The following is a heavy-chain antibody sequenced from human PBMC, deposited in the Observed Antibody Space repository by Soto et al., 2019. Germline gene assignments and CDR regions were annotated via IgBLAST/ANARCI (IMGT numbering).Heavy chain of an antibody. CDR1: GYTFTSYG. CDR3: AWWRAGYCSGGSCYPDYYYYGMDV. CDR2: ISAYNGNT. D-gene: IGHD2-15*01. Sequence: QVQLVQSGAEVKKPGASVKVSCKASGYTFTSYGISWVRQAPGQGLEWMGWISAYNGNTNYAQKLQGRVTMTTDTSTSTAYMELRSLRSDDTAVYYCAWWRAGYCSGGSCYPDYYYYGMDVWGQGTTVTVSS. V-gene: IGHV1-18*01. J-gene: IGHJ6*02.